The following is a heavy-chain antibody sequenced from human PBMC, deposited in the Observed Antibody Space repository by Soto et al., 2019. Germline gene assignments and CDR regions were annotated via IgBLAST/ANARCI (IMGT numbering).Heavy chain of an antibody. Sequence: GESLKISCEASGYSFTTYWISWVRQMPGKGLEWMGAIDPRDSYAKYSPSFQGHVTISVDKSISTAYLQWNSLKASDTAIYYCAREKSDLELFNWLDPWGQGTLVTVSS. V-gene: IGHV5-10-1*01. CDR2: IDPRDSYA. CDR3: AREKSDLELFNWLDP. J-gene: IGHJ5*02. CDR1: GYSFTTYW. D-gene: IGHD1-7*01.